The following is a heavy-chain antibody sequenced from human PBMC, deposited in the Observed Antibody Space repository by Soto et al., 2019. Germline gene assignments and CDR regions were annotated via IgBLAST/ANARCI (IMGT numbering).Heavy chain of an antibody. J-gene: IGHJ5*02. CDR1: GGSISSYY. Sequence: SETLSLTCTVCGGSISSYYWSWIRQPPGKGLEWIGYIYYSGSTNYNPSLKSRATISLDTSKNQFSLKLSSVTAADTAVYYCARQGPASILNTWFDPWGQGTLVTVSS. CDR3: ARQGPASILNTWFDP. CDR2: IYYSGST. V-gene: IGHV4-59*01. D-gene: IGHD2-2*01.